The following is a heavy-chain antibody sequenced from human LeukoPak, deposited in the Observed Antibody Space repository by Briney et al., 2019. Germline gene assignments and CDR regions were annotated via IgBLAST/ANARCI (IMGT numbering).Heavy chain of an antibody. CDR1: GFTYSNSA. CDR2: ISNDGGEK. V-gene: IGHV3-30*04. CDR3: ARSNLFYCGGNCYSFDY. Sequence: GGSLRLSCAASGFTYSNSAMHWVRQAPGKGLEWVAVISNDGGEKYYADSVKGRFTISRDNSKNTLYLQMNSLRTEDTAVYYCARSNLFYCGGNCYSFDYWGQGTLVTVSS. J-gene: IGHJ4*02. D-gene: IGHD2-21*02.